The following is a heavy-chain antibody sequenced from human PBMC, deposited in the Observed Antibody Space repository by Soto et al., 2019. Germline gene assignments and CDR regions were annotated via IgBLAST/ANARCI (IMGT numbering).Heavy chain of an antibody. Sequence: EVQLLESGGGLVQPGGSLRLSCAASGFTFTTRAMSWVRQAPGKGLQWVSGISGSGGTTYYADSVKGRLTISRDNSKNMLYLQMNRLRDDDTAVYYCATGTQNFDYWGRGTRVTVSS. J-gene: IGHJ4*02. V-gene: IGHV3-23*01. CDR2: ISGSGGTT. CDR3: ATGTQNFDY. CDR1: GFTFTTRA. D-gene: IGHD3-10*01.